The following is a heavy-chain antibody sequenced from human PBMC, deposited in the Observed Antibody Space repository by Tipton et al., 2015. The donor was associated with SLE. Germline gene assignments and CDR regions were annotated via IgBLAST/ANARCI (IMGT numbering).Heavy chain of an antibody. CDR3: ARHSGGTEWYVY. CDR2: IYYSGTT. V-gene: IGHV4-39*07. Sequence: TLSLTCTVSGASISSTSYYWGWIRQAPGKGLEWIGSIYYSGTTYYNPSLKSRVTVSVDTSKNQFSLKMRSVTAADTAVYYCARHSGGTEWYVYWGQGIRVTVSS. J-gene: IGHJ4*02. D-gene: IGHD3-3*01. CDR1: GASISSTSYY.